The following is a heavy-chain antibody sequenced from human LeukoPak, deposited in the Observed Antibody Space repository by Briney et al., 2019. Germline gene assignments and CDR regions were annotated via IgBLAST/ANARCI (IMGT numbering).Heavy chain of an antibody. CDR2: IIPIFGTA. Sequence: SVKVSCKASGGTFSSYAISWVRQAPGQGLEWIGGIIPIFGTANYAQKFQGRVTITADKSTSTAYMELSSLRSEDTAVYYCARGYSYGAYFDYWGQGTLVTVSS. V-gene: IGHV1-69*06. D-gene: IGHD5-18*01. J-gene: IGHJ4*02. CDR3: ARGYSYGAYFDY. CDR1: GGTFSSYA.